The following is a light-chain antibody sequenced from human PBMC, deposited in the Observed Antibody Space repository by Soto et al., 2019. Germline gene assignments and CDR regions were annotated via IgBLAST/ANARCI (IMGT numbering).Light chain of an antibody. CDR3: VSFTVTYSYV. J-gene: IGLJ1*01. V-gene: IGLV2-18*02. CDR2: EAS. CDR1: STDFVTYNR. Sequence: QSALTQPPSVSGSPGQSVTISCTGTSTDFVTYNRVSWYQQPPGTAPKLIVYEASNRPSGVPDRFSGSKSGNTASLTISGLQAADEADYYCVSFTVTYSYVFGTGTKVTVL.